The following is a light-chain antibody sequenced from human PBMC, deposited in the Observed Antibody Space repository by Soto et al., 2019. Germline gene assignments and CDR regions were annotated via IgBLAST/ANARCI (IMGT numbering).Light chain of an antibody. CDR2: DAS. CDR3: QQYDNRPPT. Sequence: IQMTQSPSSPSASVGDRFTITCQATQDISNYLNWYQQKPGKAPKLLIYDASNLETGVPSRFSGSGSGTDFTFTISSLQPEDIATYYCQQYDNRPPTFGQGTRLAIK. J-gene: IGKJ5*01. V-gene: IGKV1-33*01. CDR1: QDISNY.